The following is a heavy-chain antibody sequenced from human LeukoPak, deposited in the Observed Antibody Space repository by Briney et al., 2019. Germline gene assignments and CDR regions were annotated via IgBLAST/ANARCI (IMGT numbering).Heavy chain of an antibody. CDR2: ISGSGGST. CDR3: AKDSGAQSNWFDP. J-gene: IGHJ5*02. Sequence: GGSLRLSCAASGFTFSSNAMRWVRQAPGKGLEWVSGISGSGGSTYYADSVKGRFAISRDNSKNTLYLQMDSLRAEDTAVYYCAKDSGAQSNWFDPWGQGTLVTVSS. D-gene: IGHD5-12*01. V-gene: IGHV3-23*01. CDR1: GFTFSSNA.